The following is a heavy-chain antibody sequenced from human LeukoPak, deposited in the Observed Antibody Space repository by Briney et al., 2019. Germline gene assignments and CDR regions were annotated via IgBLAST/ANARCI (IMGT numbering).Heavy chain of an antibody. D-gene: IGHD3-9*01. Sequence: GGSLRLSCAASGFTFSSYAMSWVRQAPGKGLEWVAGISAGGGSTYYADSVMGRFTISRDNSKNMLYLQLNSLRAEDTAVYYCAKGDPPTYYDILTGQDYWGQGTLVTVSS. CDR1: GFTFSSYA. CDR3: AKGDPPTYYDILTGQDY. J-gene: IGHJ4*02. V-gene: IGHV3-23*01. CDR2: ISAGGGST.